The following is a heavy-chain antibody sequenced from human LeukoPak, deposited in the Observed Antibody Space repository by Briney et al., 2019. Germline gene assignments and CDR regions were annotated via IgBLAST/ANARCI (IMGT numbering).Heavy chain of an antibody. J-gene: IGHJ4*02. CDR1: GYTFSKYW. CDR2: IYPPDSDT. Sequence: GESLKISCHGSGYTFSKYWIGWVRQMPGKGLEWMGIIYPPDSDTKYSPSFRGQVTMSVDEFTDTAYLPWNSLKASDTAMYYCARPGVGAIYYLDSWGQGTLVTVSS. V-gene: IGHV5-51*01. D-gene: IGHD1-26*01. CDR3: ARPGVGAIYYLDS.